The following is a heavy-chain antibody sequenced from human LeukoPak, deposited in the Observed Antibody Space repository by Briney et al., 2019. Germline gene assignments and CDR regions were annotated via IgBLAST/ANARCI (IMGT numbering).Heavy chain of an antibody. CDR1: GGSFSGYY. CDR2: INHSGST. Sequence: SETLSLTCAVYGGSFSGYYWSWIRQPPGKGLEWIGEINHSGSTNYNPSLKSRVTISVDTSKNQFSLKLSSVIAADTAVYYCARFRYDYVWGSYRLGYFDYWGQGTLVTVSS. CDR3: ARFRYDYVWGSYRLGYFDY. D-gene: IGHD3-16*02. V-gene: IGHV4-34*01. J-gene: IGHJ4*02.